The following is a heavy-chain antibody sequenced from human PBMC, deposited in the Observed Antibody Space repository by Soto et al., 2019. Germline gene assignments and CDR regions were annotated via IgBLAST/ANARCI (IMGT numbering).Heavy chain of an antibody. D-gene: IGHD3-22*01. V-gene: IGHV4-4*02. J-gene: IGHJ6*02. Sequence: QVQLQESGPGLVRPSGTLSLTCAVSGASISSSNWWSWVRHPPGKGLEWIGDIYHDGSTNRNPSRKSRATISVDKSKNQFSLRLTSVTAADTAVYYCARHYYYANHYYYAMDVWGQGTTVTVSS. CDR3: ARHYYYANHYYYAMDV. CDR1: GASISSSNW. CDR2: IYHDGST.